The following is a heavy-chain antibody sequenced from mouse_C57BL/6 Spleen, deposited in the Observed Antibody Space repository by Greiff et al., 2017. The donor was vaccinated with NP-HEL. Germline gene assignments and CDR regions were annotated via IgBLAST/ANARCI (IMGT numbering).Heavy chain of an antibody. CDR1: GYTFTSYG. Sequence: QVQLKQSGAELARPGASVKLSCKASGYTFTSYGISWVKQRTGQGLEWIGEIYPRSGNTYYNEKFKGKATLTADKSSSTAYMELRSLTSEDSAVYFCARSSYEGYYFDYWGQGTTLTVSS. J-gene: IGHJ2*01. CDR3: ARSSYEGYYFDY. V-gene: IGHV1-81*01. CDR2: IYPRSGNT. D-gene: IGHD3-1*01.